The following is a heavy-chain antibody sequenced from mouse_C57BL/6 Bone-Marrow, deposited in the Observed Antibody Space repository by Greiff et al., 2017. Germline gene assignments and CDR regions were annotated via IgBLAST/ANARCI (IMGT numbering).Heavy chain of an antibody. D-gene: IGHD2-1*01. CDR3: GREDYDNLFYAMDY. CDR1: GYTFTDHI. J-gene: IGHJ4*01. Sequence: QVHVKQSGAELASPWASVSLSCKASGYTFTDHILNWVKKRPGQGLKWIGRNYPVSGETNYNQKVMGKATFSVDRSSSTVYMVLNSLTSEEPAVYYCGREDYDNLFYAMDYWGQGTSVTVSS. CDR2: NYPVSGET. V-gene: IGHV1-11*01.